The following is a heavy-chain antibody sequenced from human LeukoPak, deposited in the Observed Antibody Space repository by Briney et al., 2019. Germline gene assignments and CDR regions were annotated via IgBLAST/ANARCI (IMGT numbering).Heavy chain of an antibody. V-gene: IGHV1-2*02. CDR3: ARDEGLSGFSSGWYEGYFDY. CDR2: INPNSGGT. J-gene: IGHJ4*02. CDR1: GYTFTDYY. Sequence: ASVKVSCKASGYTFTDYYIHWVRQAPGQGLEWMGWINPNSGGTKYAHKFQGRVTMTRDTSISTAYMEPSSLRSDDTAVYYCARDEGLSGFSSGWYEGYFDYWGQGTLVTASS. D-gene: IGHD6-19*01.